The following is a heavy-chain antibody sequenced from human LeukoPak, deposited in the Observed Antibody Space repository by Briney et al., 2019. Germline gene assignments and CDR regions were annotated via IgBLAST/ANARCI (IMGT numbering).Heavy chain of an antibody. CDR2: IRGGGGSE. D-gene: IGHD4-17*01. V-gene: IGHV3-23*01. J-gene: IGHJ3*02. CDR1: GFTFSAYA. Sequence: GGSLRLSCTASGFTFSAYAMMWVRQAPGKGPEWVSAIRGGGGSEFYADPVKDRFTISRDNSKNTLFLQMNNLRPEDTAVYYCGRDPNGDYIGAFDMWGPGTMVTVSS. CDR3: GRDPNGDYIGAFDM.